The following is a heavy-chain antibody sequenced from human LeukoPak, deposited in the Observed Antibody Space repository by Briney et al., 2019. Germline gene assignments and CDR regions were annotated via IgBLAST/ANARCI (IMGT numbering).Heavy chain of an antibody. CDR2: VSPSGDNT. CDR1: GFTFTSYA. V-gene: IGHV3-23*01. J-gene: IGHJ3*02. D-gene: IGHD6-13*01. Sequence: QPGGSLRLSCAASGFTFTSYAMSWVRQAPGKGLEWVSAVSPSGDNTYYADSVKGRFTISRDNAKNSLYLQMNSLRDEDTAVYYCASPPRSAAGLHDAFDIWGQGTMVTVSS. CDR3: ASPPRSAAGLHDAFDI.